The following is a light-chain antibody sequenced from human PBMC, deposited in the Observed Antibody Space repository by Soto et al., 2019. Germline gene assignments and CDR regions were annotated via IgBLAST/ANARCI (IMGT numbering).Light chain of an antibody. CDR3: QQYGRSQFT. CDR2: GAS. V-gene: IGKV3-20*01. CDR1: HSVDSTH. J-gene: IGKJ3*01. Sequence: EIVLTQSPGTLSLSPGERATLSCRTSHSVDSTHLAWYQQKPGQAPRLLIYGASGRATGIPDRFGGSGSGTDFTLTISRLEPEDFAVYYCQQYGRSQFTFGPGTKVDIK.